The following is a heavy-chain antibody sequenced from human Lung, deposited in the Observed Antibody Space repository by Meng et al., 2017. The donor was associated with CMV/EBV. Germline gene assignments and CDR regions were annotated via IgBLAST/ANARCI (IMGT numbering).Heavy chain of an antibody. CDR1: GYTFSTYT. V-gene: IGHV7-4-1*02. D-gene: IGHD2/OR15-2a*01. CDR3: ARGGNFDP. CDR2: ISTNTGTP. Sequence: QVQLLQSGPELREPGASVKVPCKASGYTFSTYTINWVRQAHGRGLEWMGWISTNTGTPTYTQGFTGRFVFSLDTSVSTAYLQISSLKAEDIAVYYCARGGNFDPWGQGTLVTVSS. J-gene: IGHJ5*02.